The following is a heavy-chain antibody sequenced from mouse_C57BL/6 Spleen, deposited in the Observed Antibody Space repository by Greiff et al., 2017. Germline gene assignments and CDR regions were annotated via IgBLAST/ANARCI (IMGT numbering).Heavy chain of an antibody. CDR3: ARALTTVVHFDY. Sequence: EVKVVESEGGLVQPGSSMKLSCTASGFTFSDYYMAWVRQVPEKGLEWVANINYDGSSTYYLDSLKSRFIISRDNAKNILYLQMSSLKSEDTATYYCARALTTVVHFDYWGQGTTLTVSS. CDR2: INYDGSST. D-gene: IGHD1-1*01. J-gene: IGHJ2*01. CDR1: GFTFSDYY. V-gene: IGHV5-16*01.